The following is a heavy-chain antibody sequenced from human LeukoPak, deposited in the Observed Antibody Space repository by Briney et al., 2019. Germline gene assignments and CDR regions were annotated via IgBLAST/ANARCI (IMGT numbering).Heavy chain of an antibody. CDR2: ISYDGSNK. J-gene: IGHJ6*03. CDR1: GFTFSSYS. Sequence: GGSLRLSCAASGFTFSSYSMHWVRQAPGKGLEWVAVISYDGSNKYYADSVKGRFTISRDNSKNTLYLQMNSLRAEDTAVYYCAKGGGYEAQYYYYYLDVWGKGTTVTISS. D-gene: IGHD5-12*01. CDR3: AKGGGYEAQYYYYYLDV. V-gene: IGHV3-30*04.